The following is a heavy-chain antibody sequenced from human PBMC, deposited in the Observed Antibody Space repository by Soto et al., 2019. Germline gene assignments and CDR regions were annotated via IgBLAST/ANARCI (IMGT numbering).Heavy chain of an antibody. V-gene: IGHV5-51*01. D-gene: IGHD6-13*01. J-gene: IGHJ6*02. CDR3: ARTAAAGKYYYGVDV. CDR2: IYPGDSDT. Sequence: GESLKISCKGSGYSFIDYWIGWVRQVPGKGLEWMGVIYPGDSDTRYSPSFQGHVTISADKSISTAYLQWSTLKASDTAMYYCARTAAAGKYYYGVDVWGQGTRVTVSS. CDR1: GYSFIDYW.